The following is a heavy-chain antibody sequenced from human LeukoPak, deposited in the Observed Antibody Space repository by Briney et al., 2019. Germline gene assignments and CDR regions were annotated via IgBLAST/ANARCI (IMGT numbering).Heavy chain of an antibody. D-gene: IGHD1-26*01. Sequence: SQTLSLTCAISGDSVSSTSAAWNWIRQSPSRGLEWLGRTYYRSKWYTDYAVSVKSRITINPDTSKNQFSLQLSSVTPEDTAVFYCARDPGGLYYFGYWGQGTLVTVSS. CDR3: ARDPGGLYYFGY. V-gene: IGHV6-1*01. J-gene: IGHJ4*02. CDR1: GDSVSSTSAA. CDR2: TYYRSKWYT.